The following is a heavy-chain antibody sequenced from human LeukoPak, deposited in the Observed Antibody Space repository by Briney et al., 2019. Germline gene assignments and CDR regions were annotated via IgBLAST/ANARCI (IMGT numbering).Heavy chain of an antibody. CDR3: ARDTLTVVAVTYFDY. Sequence: SVKVSCKASGCTFSSYAISWVRQAPGQGLEWMGRIIPIFGTANYAQKFQGRVTITTDESTNTAYMELSSLGSEDTAVYYCARDTLTVVAVTYFDYWGQGTLVTVSS. D-gene: IGHD2-15*01. V-gene: IGHV1-69*05. CDR2: IIPIFGTA. J-gene: IGHJ4*02. CDR1: GCTFSSYA.